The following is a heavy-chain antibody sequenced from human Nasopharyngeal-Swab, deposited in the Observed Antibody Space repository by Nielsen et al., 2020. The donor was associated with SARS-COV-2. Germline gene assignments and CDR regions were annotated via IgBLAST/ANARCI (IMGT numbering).Heavy chain of an antibody. CDR3: AKDSYYDSSGYYNY. CDR1: GFTFSSYA. D-gene: IGHD3-22*01. Sequence: GGSLRFSCAASGFTFSSYAMHWVRQAPGKGLEYVSAISSNGGSTYYANSVKGRFTISRDNSKNTLYLQMNSLRAEDTALYYCAKDSYYDSSGYYNYWGQGTLVTVSS. J-gene: IGHJ4*02. CDR2: ISSNGGST. V-gene: IGHV3-64*01.